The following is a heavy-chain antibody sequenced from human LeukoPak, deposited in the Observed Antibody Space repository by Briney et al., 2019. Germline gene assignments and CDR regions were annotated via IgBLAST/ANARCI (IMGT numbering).Heavy chain of an antibody. CDR3: AKDPTYCSGGGCLRGTDY. Sequence: SCKASGGTFSSYAMSWVRQAPGKGLEWVSAISGSGGSTYYADSVKGRFTISRNSSNNTLYLQMNSLRAEDTAVYYCAKDPTYCSGGGCLRGTDYWGQGTLVTVSS. D-gene: IGHD2-15*01. J-gene: IGHJ4*02. CDR2: ISGSGGST. V-gene: IGHV3-23*01. CDR1: GGTFSSYA.